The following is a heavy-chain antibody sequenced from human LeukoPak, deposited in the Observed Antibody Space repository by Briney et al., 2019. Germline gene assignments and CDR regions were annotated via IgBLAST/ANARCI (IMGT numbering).Heavy chain of an antibody. D-gene: IGHD4-23*01. V-gene: IGHV3-23*01. CDR2: ISGSGGTT. Sequence: GGSLRLSYAASEFTFSNYAMSWVRQAPGKGLEWVSVISGSGGTTYSADSVKGRFTISRDNSKNTLYLQMNSLRAEDTAAYYCARERGSSGGNTNGYFDYWGQGALVTVSS. J-gene: IGHJ4*02. CDR1: EFTFSNYA. CDR3: ARERGSSGGNTNGYFDY.